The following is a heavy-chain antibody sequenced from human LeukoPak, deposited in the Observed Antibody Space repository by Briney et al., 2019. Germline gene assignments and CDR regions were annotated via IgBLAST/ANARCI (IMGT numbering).Heavy chain of an antibody. CDR2: INSDGSST. D-gene: IGHD6-19*01. V-gene: IGHV3-74*01. CDR3: AREAGSSGWYPFDY. CDR1: GFTFSSYW. J-gene: IGHJ4*02. Sequence: GGSLRLSCAASGFTFSSYWMHWVRQAPGKGLVWVSRINSDGSSTSYADSVKGRFTVSRDNAKNTLYLQMNGLRAEDTAVYFCAREAGSSGWYPFDYWGQGTLVTVSS.